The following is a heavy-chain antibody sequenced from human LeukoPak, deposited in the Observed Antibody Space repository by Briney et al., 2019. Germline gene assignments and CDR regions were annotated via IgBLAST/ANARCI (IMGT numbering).Heavy chain of an antibody. D-gene: IGHD3-10*01. J-gene: IGHJ4*02. Sequence: SETLSLTCTVSGGSISSYYWSWIRQPAGKGLEWIGRIYTSGSTNYNPSLKSRVTMSVDTSKNQFSLKLSSVTAADTVVYYCARGQIGGVVLLYDYWGQGTLVTVSS. CDR3: ARGQIGGVVLLYDY. V-gene: IGHV4-4*07. CDR1: GGSISSYY. CDR2: IYTSGST.